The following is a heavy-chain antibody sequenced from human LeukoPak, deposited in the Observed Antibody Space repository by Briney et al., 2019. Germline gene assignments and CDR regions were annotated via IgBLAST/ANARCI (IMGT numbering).Heavy chain of an antibody. CDR1: GFTFSSYS. J-gene: IGHJ4*02. D-gene: IGHD2-21*01. V-gene: IGHV3-21*01. CDR3: ARDPGSSVVVSAAYYFDY. CDR2: ISSSSSYI. Sequence: GGSLRLSCAASGFTFSSYSMNWVCQAPGKGLEWVSSISSSSSYIYYADSVKGRSTISRDNAKKSVYLQMNSLRAEDTAVYYCARDPGSSVVVSAAYYFDYWGQGTLVTVSS.